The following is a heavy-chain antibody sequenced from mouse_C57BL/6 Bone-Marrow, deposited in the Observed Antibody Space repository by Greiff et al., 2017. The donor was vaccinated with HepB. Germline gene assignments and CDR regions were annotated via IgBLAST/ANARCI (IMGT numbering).Heavy chain of an antibody. CDR2: INPSTGGT. D-gene: IGHD2-3*01. CDR3: ARDGGYYEDYAMDY. CDR1: GYSFTGYY. J-gene: IGHJ4*01. Sequence: VHVKQSGPELVKPGASVKISCKASGYSFTGYYMNWVKQSPEKSLEWIGEINPSTGGTTYNQKFKAKATLTVDKSSSTAYMQLKSLTSEDSAVYYCARDGGYYEDYAMDYWGQGTSVTVSS. V-gene: IGHV1-42*01.